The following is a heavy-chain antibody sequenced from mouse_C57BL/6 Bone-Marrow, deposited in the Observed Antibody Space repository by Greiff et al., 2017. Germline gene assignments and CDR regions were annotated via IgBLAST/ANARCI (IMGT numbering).Heavy chain of an antibody. V-gene: IGHV1-18*01. J-gene: IGHJ2*01. Sequence: VQLQQSGPELVKPGASVKIPCKASGYTFTDYNMDWVKQSHGKSLEWIGDINPNNGGTIYNQKFKGKATLTVDKSYSTAYMELRSLTSEDTAVYYCAREVIYDGYYYFDYWGQGTTLTVSS. D-gene: IGHD2-3*01. CDR2: INPNNGGT. CDR3: AREVIYDGYYYFDY. CDR1: GYTFTDYN.